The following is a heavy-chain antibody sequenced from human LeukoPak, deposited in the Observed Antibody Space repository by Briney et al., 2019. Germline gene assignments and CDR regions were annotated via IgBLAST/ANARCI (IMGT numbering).Heavy chain of an antibody. CDR1: GFRFNTFW. V-gene: IGHV3-23*01. D-gene: IGHD3-10*01. CDR2: ISGSGGST. CDR3: AKDRASRNWFDP. J-gene: IGHJ5*02. Sequence: GGSLRLSCAASGFRFNTFWMSWVRQAPGKGLEWVSAISGSGGSTYYADSVKGRFTISRDNSKNTLYLQMNGLRAEDTAVYYCAKDRASRNWFDPWGQGTLVTVSS.